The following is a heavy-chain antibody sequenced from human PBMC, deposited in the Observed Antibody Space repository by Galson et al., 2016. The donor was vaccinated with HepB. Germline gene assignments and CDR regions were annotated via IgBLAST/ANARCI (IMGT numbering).Heavy chain of an antibody. J-gene: IGHJ6*02. CDR3: ARVEGFYNGMDV. Sequence: SETLSLTCTVSSGSVSSGGYYWSWVRQSPGKGLEWIGYIQNPGSTNYNPSLKGRVTISIDRSKNQFFLELTSVTAADTAVYYCARVEGFYNGMDVWGQGTTVTVSS. CDR2: IQNPGST. CDR1: SGSVSSGGYY. V-gene: IGHV4-61*08. D-gene: IGHD2/OR15-2a*01.